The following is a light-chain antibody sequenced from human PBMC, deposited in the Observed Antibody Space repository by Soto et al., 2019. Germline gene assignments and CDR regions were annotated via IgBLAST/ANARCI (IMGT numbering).Light chain of an antibody. CDR1: SSNIGSNT. CDR3: AAWDDSLNGYV. Sequence: HSVLTQPPSSSGTPGQRVTISCSGSSSNIGSNTVNWYQQLSGTAPKLLIYSNNQRPSGVPDRFSGSKSGTSASLAISGLQSEDEADYYCAAWDDSLNGYVFGTGTKVTVL. J-gene: IGLJ1*01. V-gene: IGLV1-44*01. CDR2: SNN.